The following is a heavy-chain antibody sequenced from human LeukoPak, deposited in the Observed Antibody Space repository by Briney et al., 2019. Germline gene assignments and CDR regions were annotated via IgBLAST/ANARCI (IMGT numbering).Heavy chain of an antibody. Sequence: GGSLRLSCAASGFTVSNNRLSWVRQAPGKGLEWVGRIKSKTDGGTTDYAAPVKGRFTVSRDDSKNTLYMQMNRLKTEDTAVYYCITDLSRYRYDGSDYYWGQGTLVTVSS. J-gene: IGHJ4*02. CDR3: ITDLSRYRYDGSDYY. CDR2: IKSKTDGGTT. V-gene: IGHV3-15*01. D-gene: IGHD3-22*01. CDR1: GFTVSNNR.